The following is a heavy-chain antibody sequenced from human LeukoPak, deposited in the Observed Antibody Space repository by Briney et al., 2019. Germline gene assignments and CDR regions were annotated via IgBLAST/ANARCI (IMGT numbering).Heavy chain of an antibody. CDR1: GFTFSSYS. CDR3: AKAQPTLISRSFDC. V-gene: IGHV3-21*01. D-gene: IGHD3-10*01. J-gene: IGHJ4*02. Sequence: PGGSLRLSCAASGFTFSSYSMNWVRQAPGKGLEWVSSISSSSSYIYSADSVKGRFTISRDNAKNSLYLQMNSLRAEDTAVYYCAKAQPTLISRSFDCWGQGALVTVSS. CDR2: ISSSSSYI.